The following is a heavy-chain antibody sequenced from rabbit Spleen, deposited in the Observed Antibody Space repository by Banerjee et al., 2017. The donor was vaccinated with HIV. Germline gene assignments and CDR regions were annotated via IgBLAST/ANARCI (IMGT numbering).Heavy chain of an antibody. J-gene: IGHJ4*01. CDR2: IYTGNDRT. CDR3: ARGAAVAGGGYHL. D-gene: IGHD8-1*01. Sequence: QEQLEESGGGLVKPEGSLTLTCTASGFSFSSSYYMCWVRQAPGKGLEWIACIYTGNDRTWFASWAKGRFTISKTSTTVTLQMTSLTAADTATYFCARGAAVAGGGYHLWGPGTLVTVS. CDR1: GFSFSSSYY. V-gene: IGHV1S45*01.